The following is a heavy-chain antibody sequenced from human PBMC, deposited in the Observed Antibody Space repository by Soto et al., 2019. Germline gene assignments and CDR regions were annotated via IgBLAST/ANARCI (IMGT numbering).Heavy chain of an antibody. CDR2: IYHSGST. Sequence: PSETLSLTCAVSGGSISSSKWWSWVRQPPGKGLEWIGEIYHSGSTNYNPSLKSRVAISVDKSKNQFSLKLTSVTAADTAVYYCARLGGFYQAFDSWGQGTLVTVSS. CDR3: ARLGGFYQAFDS. J-gene: IGHJ4*02. D-gene: IGHD3-22*01. V-gene: IGHV4-4*02. CDR1: GGSISSSKW.